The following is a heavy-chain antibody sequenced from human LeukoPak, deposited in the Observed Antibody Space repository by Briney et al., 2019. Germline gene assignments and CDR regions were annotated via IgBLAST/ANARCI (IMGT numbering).Heavy chain of an antibody. CDR2: ISAGGDRT. V-gene: IGHV3-23*01. CDR3: AKFEYSTATQLYYFDC. D-gene: IGHD5-24*01. CDR1: GFTFSSYA. Sequence: GGSLRLSCEASGFTFSSYAMSWVRQAPGKGLDWVSGISAGGDRTYYADSVKGRFTISRDNVKNTLYLQMNSLRAEDTAVYYCAKFEYSTATQLYYFDCWGQGALVTVSS. J-gene: IGHJ4*02.